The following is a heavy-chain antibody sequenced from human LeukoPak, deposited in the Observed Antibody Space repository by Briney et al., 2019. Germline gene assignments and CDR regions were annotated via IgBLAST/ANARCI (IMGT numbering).Heavy chain of an antibody. D-gene: IGHD2-21*01. CDR2: IYPGDSDT. V-gene: IGHV5-51*01. CDR1: GYSFTNYW. Sequence: GEALKVSCKGSGYSFTNYWIGWVRQMPGEGLEWMGIIYPGDSDTRYSPSFQGQVTTSADKSISTAYLQWSSLKASDTAVYYCARHGDYYEPLSADYWGQGTLVTVSS. J-gene: IGHJ4*02. CDR3: ARHGDYYEPLSADY.